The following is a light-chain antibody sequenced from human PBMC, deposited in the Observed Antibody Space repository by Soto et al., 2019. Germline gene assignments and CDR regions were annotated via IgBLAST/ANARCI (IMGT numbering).Light chain of an antibody. V-gene: IGKV1-39*01. CDR1: QLINIY. CDR3: QQSYSTPPT. CDR2: AAS. Sequence: IEMSRYPSSLSVYLEDKVTITCWASQLINIYLNWYQQKPGKAPKLLIYAASSFQSGVPSRFSGSGSGTDFTLTISSLQPEDCATYYCQQSYSTPPTFGQGTKVDIK. J-gene: IGKJ1*01.